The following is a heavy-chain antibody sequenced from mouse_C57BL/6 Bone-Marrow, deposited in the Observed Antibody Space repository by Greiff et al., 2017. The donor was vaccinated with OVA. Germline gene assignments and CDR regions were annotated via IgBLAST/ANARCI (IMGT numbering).Heavy chain of an antibody. CDR3: VYYDSSWFAY. CDR2: INPSSGYT. CDR1: GYNFTSYT. D-gene: IGHD2-4*01. J-gene: IGHJ3*01. V-gene: IGHV1-4*01. Sequence: QVQLQQSGAELARPGASVKMSCKASGYNFTSYTMHWVKQRPGQGLEWIGYINPSSGYTKYNQKFKDKATLTADKSSSTAYMQLSSLPSEDSAVYYCVYYDSSWFAYWGQGTLVTVSA.